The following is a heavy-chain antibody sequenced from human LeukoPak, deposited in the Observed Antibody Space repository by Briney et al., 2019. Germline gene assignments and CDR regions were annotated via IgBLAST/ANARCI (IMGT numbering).Heavy chain of an antibody. CDR1: GFTFDDYA. CDR2: ISWDGGST. D-gene: IGHD6-13*01. Sequence: GGSLRLSCAAPGFTFDDYAMHWVRQAPGKGLEWVSLISWDGGSTYYADSVKGRFTISRDNSKNSLYLQMNSLRAEDTALYYCAKDSSTGYYYMDVWGKGTTVTVSS. V-gene: IGHV3-43D*03. J-gene: IGHJ6*03. CDR3: AKDSSTGYYYMDV.